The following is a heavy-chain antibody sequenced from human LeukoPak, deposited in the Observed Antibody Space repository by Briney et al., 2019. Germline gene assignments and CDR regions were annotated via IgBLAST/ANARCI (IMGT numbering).Heavy chain of an antibody. CDR2: IYNSGST. CDR1: GGSVSSGSYY. CDR3: ARGRWYFDL. Sequence: SGTLSLTCTVSGGSVSSGSYYWSWIRQPPGKGLEWIGYIYNSGSTNYSPSLKSRVTISVDTSKNQFSLKLSSVTAADRAVYYCARGRWYFDLWGRGTLVTVSS. J-gene: IGHJ2*01. V-gene: IGHV4-61*01.